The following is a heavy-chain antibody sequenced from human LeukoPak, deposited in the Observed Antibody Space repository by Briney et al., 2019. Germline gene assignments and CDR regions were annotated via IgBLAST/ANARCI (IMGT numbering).Heavy chain of an antibody. CDR3: AKVVYGDYPTDY. D-gene: IGHD4-17*01. V-gene: IGHV3-33*06. J-gene: IGHJ4*02. CDR2: IWYDGSNK. Sequence: GSLRLSCAASGFTFRNYGMHWVRQAPGKGLEWVAIIWYDGSNKYYADSVKGRFTISKDNSKNTLYLQMNSLRAEDTAVYYCAKVVYGDYPTDYWGQGTLVTVSS. CDR1: GFTFRNYG.